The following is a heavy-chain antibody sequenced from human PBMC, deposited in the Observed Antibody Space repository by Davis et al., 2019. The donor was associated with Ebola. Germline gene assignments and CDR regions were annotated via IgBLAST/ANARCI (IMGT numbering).Heavy chain of an antibody. CDR2: INRDGSST. J-gene: IGHJ6*02. D-gene: IGHD5-24*01. CDR1: GFTFSNAW. Sequence: HTGGSLRLPCAAPGFTFSNAWMNWVRQAPGKGLVWVSRINRDGSSTSYADSVKGRFTISRDNAKNTLYLQMNSLRAEDTAVYYCARDQFVDYYGMDVWGQGTTVTVSS. V-gene: IGHV3-74*01. CDR3: ARDQFVDYYGMDV.